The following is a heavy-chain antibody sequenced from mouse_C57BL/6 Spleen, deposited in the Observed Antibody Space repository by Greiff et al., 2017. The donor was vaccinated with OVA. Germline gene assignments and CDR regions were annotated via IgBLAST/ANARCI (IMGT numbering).Heavy chain of an antibody. CDR1: GYTFTDYY. CDR3: ARSYYYGTLFGDY. V-gene: IGHV1-26*01. Sequence: EVQLQQSGPELVKPGASVKISCKASGYTFTDYYMNWVKQSHGKSLEWIGDINPNNGGTSYNQKFKGKATLTVDKSSSTAYMELRSLTSEDSAVYYCARSYYYGTLFGDYWGQGTTLTVSS. D-gene: IGHD1-1*01. J-gene: IGHJ2*01. CDR2: INPNNGGT.